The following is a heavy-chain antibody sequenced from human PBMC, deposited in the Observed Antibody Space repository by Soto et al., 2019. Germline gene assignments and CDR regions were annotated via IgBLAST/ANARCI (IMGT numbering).Heavy chain of an antibody. CDR1: GFTFSSYD. Sequence: GGSLRLSCASSGFTFSSYDMHWVRQAPGKGLEWVAHIWNDGSNKYYADSVKGRFTISRDNSKNTLYLQMNSLRAEDTAVYYCARDMDTAMVYNAFDIWGQGTMVTVSS. D-gene: IGHD5-18*01. CDR2: IWNDGSNK. J-gene: IGHJ3*02. CDR3: ARDMDTAMVYNAFDI. V-gene: IGHV3-33*01.